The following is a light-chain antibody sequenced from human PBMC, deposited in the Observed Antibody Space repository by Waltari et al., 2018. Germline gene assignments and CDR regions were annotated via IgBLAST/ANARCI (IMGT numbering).Light chain of an antibody. V-gene: IGKV1-17*01. CDR2: AAS. CDR3: LQYNSHPFT. CDR1: QGISTY. Sequence: DIQLTQSPSSLSASAGDTVPITCRASQGISTYLNWYQQKPGKAPKRLIYAASSLESGVPSRFSGSGSGTDFTLTISSLQPEDVATYYCLQYNSHPFTFGPGTKLDIK. J-gene: IGKJ3*01.